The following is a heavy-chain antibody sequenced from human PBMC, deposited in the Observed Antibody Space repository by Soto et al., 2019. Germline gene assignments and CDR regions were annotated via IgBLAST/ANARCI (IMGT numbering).Heavy chain of an antibody. V-gene: IGHV1-69*12. CDR2: IIPMFGTS. J-gene: IGHJ6*02. Sequence: QVQLVQSGAEVKKPGSSVTVSCSASGGTFNNYAINWIRQAPGQGLEWMGGIIPMFGTSSYARRFQGRVTSTADASTSTASLERCGLRSEDTAVYFWAGGLRTGNYGMDVWGQGTTVTVSS. D-gene: IGHD3-10*01. CDR3: AGGLRTGNYGMDV. CDR1: GGTFNNYA.